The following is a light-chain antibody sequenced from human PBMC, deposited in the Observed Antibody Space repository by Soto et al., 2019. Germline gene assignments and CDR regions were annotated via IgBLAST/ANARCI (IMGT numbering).Light chain of an antibody. V-gene: IGLV2-14*01. J-gene: IGLJ1*01. CDR3: YSYTSSSTYV. CDR1: SSDVGAYNY. CDR2: DVS. Sequence: QSALTQPASVSGSPGQSITISCTGTSSDVGAYNYVSWYQQHPATVPKLMIYDVSNRPSGVADRFSGSKSGNTASLTISGLQAEDEADYCCYSYTSSSTYVFGTGTKVTVL.